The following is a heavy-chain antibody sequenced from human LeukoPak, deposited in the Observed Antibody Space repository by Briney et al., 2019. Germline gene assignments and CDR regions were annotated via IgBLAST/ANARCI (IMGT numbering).Heavy chain of an antibody. V-gene: IGHV1-69*13. Sequence: ASVKVSCKASGYTFTSYAISWVRQAPGQGLEWMGGIIPIFGTANYAQKFQGRVTITADESTSTAYMELSSLRSEDTAVYYCTSTVTASPPIDYWGQGTLVTISS. D-gene: IGHD4-17*01. CDR2: IIPIFGTA. CDR1: GYTFTSYA. CDR3: TSTVTASPPIDY. J-gene: IGHJ4*02.